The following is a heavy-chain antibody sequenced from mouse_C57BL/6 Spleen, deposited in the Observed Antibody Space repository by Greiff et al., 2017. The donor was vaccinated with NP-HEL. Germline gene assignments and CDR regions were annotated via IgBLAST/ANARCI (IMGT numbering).Heavy chain of an antibody. J-gene: IGHJ3*01. CDR2: IYPGNSDT. CDR3: TAYYGSSPWFAY. Sequence: EVQLQQSGTVLARPGASVKMSCKTSGYTFTSYWMHWVKQRPGQGLEWIGAIYPGNSDTSYNQKFKGKAKLTAVTSASTAYMELSSLTNEDSAVYYCTAYYGSSPWFAYWGQGTLVTVSA. D-gene: IGHD1-1*01. V-gene: IGHV1-5*01. CDR1: GYTFTSYW.